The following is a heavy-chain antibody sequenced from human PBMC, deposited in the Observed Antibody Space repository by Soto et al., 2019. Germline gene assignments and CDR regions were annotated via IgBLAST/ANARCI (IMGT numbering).Heavy chain of an antibody. CDR3: ARDRRSYYSDGSGLDF. V-gene: IGHV4-61*08. CDR1: GGSISSGGYY. D-gene: IGHD3-22*01. CDR2: IYYSGST. J-gene: IGHJ4*02. Sequence: SETLSLTCTVSGGSISSGGYYWSWIRQHPGKGLEWIGYIYYSGSTNYNPSLKSRVTISVDTSKNQFSLKLSSVTAADTAVYYCARDRRSYYSDGSGLDFWGQGTLVTVSS.